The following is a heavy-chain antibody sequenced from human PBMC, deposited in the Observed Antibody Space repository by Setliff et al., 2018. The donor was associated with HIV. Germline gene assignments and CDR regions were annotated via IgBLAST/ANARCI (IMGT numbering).Heavy chain of an antibody. J-gene: IGHJ4*02. V-gene: IGHV4-31*03. D-gene: IGHD3-22*01. CDR3: AREAMYYYDTSGHPQGFDY. CDR1: GDSISGAGFY. CDR2: IYYSGST. Sequence: SETLSLTCTVSGDSISGAGFYWTWIRQLPGKGLEWIGSIYYSGSTYYNPSLKSRVTISLGTSRWQFSLTLNSVSAADMAVYFCAREAMYYYDTSGHPQGFDYWGQGTLVTVSS.